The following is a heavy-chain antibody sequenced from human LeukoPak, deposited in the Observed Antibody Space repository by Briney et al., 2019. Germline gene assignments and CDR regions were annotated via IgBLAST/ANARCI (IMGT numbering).Heavy chain of an antibody. CDR3: ATGCWSYSPLGAFYF. CDR2: IYYSGST. CDR1: SGSISSYY. J-gene: IGHJ3*01. D-gene: IGHD1-26*01. V-gene: IGHV4-59*01. Sequence: PSETLSLTCTVSSGSISSYYSSWIRQPPGKGREWIGYIYYSGSTNYSPSLKSRVTISVDTSKNQFSLKLSSVTAADTAVYYCATGCWSYSPLGAFYFWYQGTRVPVTA.